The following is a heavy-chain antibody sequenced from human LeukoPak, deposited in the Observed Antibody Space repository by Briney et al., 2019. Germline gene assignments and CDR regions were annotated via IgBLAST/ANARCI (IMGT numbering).Heavy chain of an antibody. CDR2: IKYDGSEE. CDR3: ARAADRSSDY. D-gene: IGHD6-13*01. J-gene: IGHJ4*02. Sequence: GGSLRLSCAAPGFISSNYWMSWVRHIPGEGLGWLANIKYDGSEEYYVESVRCRFTISRENAKNSLYLQMNSLRAEDTAVYYCARAADRSSDYWGQGTLVTVSS. V-gene: IGHV3-7*04. CDR1: GFISSNYW.